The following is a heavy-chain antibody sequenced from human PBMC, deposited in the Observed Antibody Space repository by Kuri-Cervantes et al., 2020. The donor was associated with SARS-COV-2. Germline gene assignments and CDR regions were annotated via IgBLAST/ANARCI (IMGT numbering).Heavy chain of an antibody. Sequence: ESLKISCTVSGGSSSSYYWSWIRQPPGKGMEWIGYIYYSGNTNYNPSLKSRVTISLDTSKDHFSLKLHSVTAADTAVYYCASVVTAIDYWGQGTLVTVSS. CDR2: IYYSGNT. J-gene: IGHJ4*02. V-gene: IGHV4-59*12. D-gene: IGHD2-21*02. CDR1: GGSSSSYY. CDR3: ASVVTAIDY.